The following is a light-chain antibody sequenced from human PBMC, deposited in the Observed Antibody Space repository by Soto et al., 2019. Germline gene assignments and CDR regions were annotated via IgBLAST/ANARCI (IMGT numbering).Light chain of an antibody. CDR2: DAS. CDR3: QQRSNWPPGALT. Sequence: EIVLTQSPATLSLSPGERATLSCRASQSVSSYLAWYQQKPGQAPRLLIYDASNRATGIPARFSGSGSGTDSTLTTSSLEPEDFAVYYCQQRSNWPPGALTLGGRTKVEIK. CDR1: QSVSSY. J-gene: IGKJ4*01. V-gene: IGKV3-11*01.